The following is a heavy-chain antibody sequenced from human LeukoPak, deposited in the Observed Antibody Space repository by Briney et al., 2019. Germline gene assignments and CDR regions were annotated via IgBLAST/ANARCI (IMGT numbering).Heavy chain of an antibody. CDR1: GFSLSHARMG. Sequence: SGPVLVKPTETLTLTCTVSGFSLSHARMGVSWIRQPPGKALEWLAHIFSNDEKSYSTSLKSRLTTSKDTSKSQVVLTMTNMDPVDTATYYCARGRYCSGGSCYSDWFDPWGQGTLVTVSS. J-gene: IGHJ5*02. D-gene: IGHD2-15*01. CDR2: IFSNDEK. CDR3: ARGRYCSGGSCYSDWFDP. V-gene: IGHV2-26*01.